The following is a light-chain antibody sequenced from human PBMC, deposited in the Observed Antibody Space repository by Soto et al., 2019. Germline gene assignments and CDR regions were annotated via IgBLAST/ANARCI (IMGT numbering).Light chain of an antibody. CDR3: HQRHT. J-gene: IGKJ4*01. CDR2: GAS. V-gene: IGKV3-20*01. CDR1: QSVSSSY. Sequence: EIVLTQSPGTLSLSQGERTTLSCRASQSVSSSYLALYQQKPGQAHRLLIYGASSRATGIPDRFSGSGSGTDFTVTISRLEPEDFAVYYCHQRHTVGGGTKVEIK.